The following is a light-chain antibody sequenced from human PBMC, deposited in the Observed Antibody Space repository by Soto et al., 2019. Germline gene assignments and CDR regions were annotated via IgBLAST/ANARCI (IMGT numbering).Light chain of an antibody. V-gene: IGKV1-16*01. J-gene: IGKJ1*01. Sequence: PSSLSASVGDRVTITCRASQSISNYLNWYQQKPGKAPKVLIYATSNLQSGVPSRFSGSGSGTEFTLTISSLQPDDFATYYCQHYNSYSEAFGQGTKVDI. CDR1: QSISNY. CDR2: ATS. CDR3: QHYNSYSEA.